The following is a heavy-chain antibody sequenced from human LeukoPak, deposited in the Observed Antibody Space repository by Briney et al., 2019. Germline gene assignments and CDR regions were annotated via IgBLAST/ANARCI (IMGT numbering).Heavy chain of an antibody. D-gene: IGHD3-16*01. V-gene: IGHV3-48*01. CDR1: GFTFSSYS. CDR2: ISSSSSTI. CDR3: ARDWSGGATGFDY. J-gene: IGHJ4*02. Sequence: GGSLRLSCAASGFTFSSYSMNWVRQAPGKGLEWVSYISSSSSTIYYADSVKGRFTISRDNAKNSLYLQMNSLRAEDTAVYYCARDWSGGATGFDYWGQGTLATVSS.